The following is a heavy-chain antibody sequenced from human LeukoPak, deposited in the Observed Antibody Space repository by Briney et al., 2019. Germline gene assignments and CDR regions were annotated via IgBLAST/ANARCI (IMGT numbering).Heavy chain of an antibody. Sequence: PGGSLRLSCVASGFTFSGYSMGWVREAPGRGVEWVSFVWPKNDNTYSPDSVRGRFTISRDNSKNTLYLQMDSLRAEDTAIYYCTKDREPDSGFDFDYWGQGTVVTVSS. J-gene: IGHJ4*01. CDR2: VWPKNDNT. D-gene: IGHD5-12*01. V-gene: IGHV3-23*01. CDR3: TKDREPDSGFDFDY. CDR1: GFTFSGYS.